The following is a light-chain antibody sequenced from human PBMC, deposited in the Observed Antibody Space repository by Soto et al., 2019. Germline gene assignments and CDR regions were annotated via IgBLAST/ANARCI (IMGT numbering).Light chain of an antibody. V-gene: IGKV3-20*01. CDR1: QSVSSSY. CDR2: GAS. J-gene: IGKJ1*01. Sequence: EIVLTQSPGTLSLSPGERATLSCRASQSVSSSYLAWYQQKPGQAPRLLIYGASSRATGIPDRFSGSGSGTDFTLTISRLEPEDFAVYYCQQYGSSHRETFGQGTKVEIK. CDR3: QQYGSSHRET.